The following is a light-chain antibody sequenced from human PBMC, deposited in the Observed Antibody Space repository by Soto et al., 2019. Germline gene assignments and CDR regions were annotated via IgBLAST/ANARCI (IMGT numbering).Light chain of an antibody. CDR2: GNT. CDR1: SSNIGAGYD. V-gene: IGLV1-40*01. J-gene: IGLJ1*01. Sequence: QSVLTQPPSVSGAPGQRVTISCTGSSSNIGAGYDVHWYLQLPGTAPKLLIYGNTNRPSGVPDRFSGSKSGSSASLAIIGLQAEDEADYYCQSHDSSLHASVFGTGTKVTVL. CDR3: QSHDSSLHASV.